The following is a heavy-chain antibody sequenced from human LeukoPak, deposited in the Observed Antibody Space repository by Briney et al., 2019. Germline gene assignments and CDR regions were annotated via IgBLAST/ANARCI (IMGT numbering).Heavy chain of an antibody. V-gene: IGHV3-48*03. D-gene: IGHD2-2*01. Sequence: PGGSLRLSCAASGFTFSSYEMNWVRQAPGKGLEWVSYISSSGSTIYYADSVKGRFTISRDNAKNSLYLQMNSLRAEDTAVYYCARPAAMYVYYYMDVWGEGTTVTVSS. CDR2: ISSSGSTI. J-gene: IGHJ6*03. CDR1: GFTFSSYE. CDR3: ARPAAMYVYYYMDV.